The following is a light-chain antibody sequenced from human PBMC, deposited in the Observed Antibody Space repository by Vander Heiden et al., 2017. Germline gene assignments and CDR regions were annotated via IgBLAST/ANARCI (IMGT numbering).Light chain of an antibody. CDR3: CSYAGSSTFDVV. Sequence: QSALTQPASVSGSPGQSITISCTGTSSDVGSYNLVSWYQQQQGKAPKPMIYEVSKRPLGVSNPFSGSKSGNTASLTISGLQAEDEADYYCCSYAGSSTFDVVFGGGTKLTVL. CDR2: EVS. CDR1: SSDVGSYNL. V-gene: IGLV2-23*02. J-gene: IGLJ2*01.